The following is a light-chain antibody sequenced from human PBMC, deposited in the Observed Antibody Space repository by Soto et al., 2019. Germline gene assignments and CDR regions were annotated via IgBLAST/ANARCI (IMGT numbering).Light chain of an antibody. Sequence: EIVMTQSPATLSVSPGERATLSCRASQSVSSNLAWYQQKPGQAPRLLTYDASTRATGIPARFSGSGSGTEFTLTISSLQSEDFAIYYCQQYNNWPRTFGQGTKVDIK. V-gene: IGKV3-15*01. J-gene: IGKJ1*01. CDR3: QQYNNWPRT. CDR1: QSVSSN. CDR2: DAS.